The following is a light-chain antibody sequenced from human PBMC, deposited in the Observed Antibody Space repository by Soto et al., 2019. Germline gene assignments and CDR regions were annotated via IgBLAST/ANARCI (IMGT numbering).Light chain of an antibody. V-gene: IGLV6-57*04. CDR2: EDN. CDR1: SGSIASNY. Sequence: NFLLTQPHSVSESPGKTVTISCTRSSGSIASNYVQWYQQRPGSAPTTVIYEDNQRPSGVPDRFSGSIDSSSNSASLTISGLKTEDEADYYCQSYDGSNVGGGTKVTVL. J-gene: IGLJ2*01. CDR3: QSYDGSN.